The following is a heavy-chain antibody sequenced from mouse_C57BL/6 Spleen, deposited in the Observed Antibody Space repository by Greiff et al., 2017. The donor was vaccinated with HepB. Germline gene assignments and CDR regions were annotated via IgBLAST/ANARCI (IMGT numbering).Heavy chain of an antibody. D-gene: IGHD2-4*01. CDR2: IDPSDSYT. V-gene: IGHV1-69*01. J-gene: IGHJ3*01. CDR1: GYTFTSYW. CDR3: ARRGGDYDGFAWFAY. Sequence: QVQLQQPGAELVMPGASVKLSCKASGYTFTSYWMHWVKQRPGQGLEWIGEIDPSDSYTNYNQKFKGKSTLTVDKSSSTAYMQLSSLTSEDSAVYYCARRGGDYDGFAWFAYWGQGTLVTVSA.